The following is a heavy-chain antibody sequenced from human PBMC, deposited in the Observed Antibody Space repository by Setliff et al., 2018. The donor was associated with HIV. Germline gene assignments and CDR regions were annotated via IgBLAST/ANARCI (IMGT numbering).Heavy chain of an antibody. D-gene: IGHD4-17*01. Sequence: KPSETLSLTCAVYGGSLSGYYWSWIRQAPGKGLEWIGSVDHSGSTNYNPSLKSRVTMSVDTSKNQFSLKLTSVTASDTAVYYCARAAAGNTGPFDLWGQGSPVTVSS. V-gene: IGHV4-34*01. CDR1: GGSLSGYY. CDR3: ARAAAGNTGPFDL. CDR2: VDHSGST. J-gene: IGHJ4*02.